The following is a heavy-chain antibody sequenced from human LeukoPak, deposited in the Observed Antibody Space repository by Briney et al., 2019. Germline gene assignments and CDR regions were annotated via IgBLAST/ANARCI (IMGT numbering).Heavy chain of an antibody. V-gene: IGHV4-59*08. J-gene: IGHJ4*02. CDR1: GGSISGYY. Sequence: SETLSPTCTVYGGSISGYYWSWIRQPPGKGLEWIGYIYYSGSINYNPSLKSRVTISVDTSKNQFSLKLTSVTAADTAVYYCARHLYGSGSYDYWGQGTLVTVSS. D-gene: IGHD3-10*01. CDR2: IYYSGSI. CDR3: ARHLYGSGSYDY.